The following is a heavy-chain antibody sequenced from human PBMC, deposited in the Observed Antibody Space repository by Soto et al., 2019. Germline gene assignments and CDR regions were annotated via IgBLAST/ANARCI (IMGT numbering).Heavy chain of an antibody. CDR1: GFTFSSYS. CDR2: ISSSSSYI. D-gene: IGHD3-22*01. Sequence: EVQLVESGGVVVQPGGSLRLSCAASGFTFSSYSMNWVRQAPGKGLEWVSSISSSSSYIYYADSVKGRFTISRDNAKNSLYLQMNSLRAEDTAVYYCAREYYYDSSGYYKYYGMDVWGQGTTVTVSS. J-gene: IGHJ6*02. CDR3: AREYYYDSSGYYKYYGMDV. V-gene: IGHV3-21*01.